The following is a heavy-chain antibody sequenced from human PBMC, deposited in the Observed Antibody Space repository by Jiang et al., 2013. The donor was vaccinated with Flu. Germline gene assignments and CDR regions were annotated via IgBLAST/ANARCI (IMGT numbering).Heavy chain of an antibody. Sequence: AEVKKPGESLKISCKGSGYSFTSYWIGWVRQMPGKGLEWMGIIYPGDSDTRYSPSFQGQVTISADKSISTAYLQWSSLKASDTAMYYCARQYYYDSSGYYFPDYWGQGTLVTVSS. CDR2: IYPGDSDT. D-gene: IGHD3-22*01. V-gene: IGHV5-51*01. CDR1: GYSFTSYW. CDR3: ARQYYYDSSGYYFPDY. J-gene: IGHJ4*02.